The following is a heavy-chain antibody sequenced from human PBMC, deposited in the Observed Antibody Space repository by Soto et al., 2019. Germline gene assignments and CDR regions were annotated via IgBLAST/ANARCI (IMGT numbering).Heavy chain of an antibody. D-gene: IGHD1-1*01. J-gene: IGHJ4*02. CDR3: AKAIGTYNWNDGKFDY. Sequence: GGSLRLSCAASGFTFSSYAMSWVRQAPGKGLEWVSAISGSGGSTYYADSVKGRFTISRDNSKNTLYLQMNSLRAEDTAVYYCAKAIGTYNWNDGKFDYWGQGTLVTVSS. V-gene: IGHV3-23*01. CDR2: ISGSGGST. CDR1: GFTFSSYA.